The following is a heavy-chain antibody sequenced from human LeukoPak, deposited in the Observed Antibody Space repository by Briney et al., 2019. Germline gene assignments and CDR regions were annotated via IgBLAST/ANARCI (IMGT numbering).Heavy chain of an antibody. CDR2: IRYDGSNK. CDR3: ARELNRPNFFDF. V-gene: IGHV3-30*02. Sequence: GGSLRLSCAASGFTFSSYGMHWVRQAPGKGLEWVAFIRYDGSNKYYADSVKGRFIISRDNSKNTLYLQMNSLRAEDTAVYYCARELNRPNFFDFWGQGSLVSVSP. CDR1: GFTFSSYG. J-gene: IGHJ4*02. D-gene: IGHD1-14*01.